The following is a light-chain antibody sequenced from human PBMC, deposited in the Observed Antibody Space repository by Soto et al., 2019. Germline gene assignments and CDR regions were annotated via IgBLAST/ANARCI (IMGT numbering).Light chain of an antibody. V-gene: IGKV1-5*03. CDR1: QTISTL. CDR3: QQDNSYST. Sequence: IQMTQSPPTLSASVGDRVTITCRASQTISTLLAWYQQEPGGAAKLLIYKASKLENGVPSRFSGSGSGTEFTLTVCSLQPDDFATYYSQQDNSYSTFGNGTKVDI. J-gene: IGKJ3*01. CDR2: KAS.